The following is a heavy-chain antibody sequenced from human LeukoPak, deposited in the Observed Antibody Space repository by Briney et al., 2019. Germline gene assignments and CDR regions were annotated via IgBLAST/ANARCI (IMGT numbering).Heavy chain of an antibody. V-gene: IGHV3-23*01. CDR1: GFTFSSYA. Sequence: GGSLRLSCAASGFTFSSYAMSWVRQAPGKGLEWVSAISGSGGSTYYADSVKGRLTISRDNSKNTLYLQMNSLRAEDTAVYYCAKVRSSMYYFDYWGQGTLVTVSS. CDR3: AKVRSSMYYFDY. D-gene: IGHD6-6*01. CDR2: ISGSGGST. J-gene: IGHJ4*02.